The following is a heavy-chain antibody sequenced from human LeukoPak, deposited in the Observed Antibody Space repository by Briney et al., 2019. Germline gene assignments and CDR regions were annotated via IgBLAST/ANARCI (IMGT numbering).Heavy chain of an antibody. J-gene: IGHJ6*04. CDR1: GGSISTYY. V-gene: IGHV4-59*01. Sequence: SETLSLTCTVSGGSISTYYWSWIRQPPGKGLEWIGYIYYSGSTNYSPSLKSRVTISVDTSKNQFSLKLSSVTAADTAVYYCARAGCSGGSCYSPSAYGMDVWGKGTTVTVSS. D-gene: IGHD2-15*01. CDR3: ARAGCSGGSCYSPSAYGMDV. CDR2: IYYSGST.